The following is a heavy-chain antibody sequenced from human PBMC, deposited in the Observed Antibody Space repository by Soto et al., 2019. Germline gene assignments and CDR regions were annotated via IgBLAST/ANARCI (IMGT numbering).Heavy chain of an antibody. J-gene: IGHJ5*02. V-gene: IGHV3-30-3*01. Sequence: QVQLVESGGGVVQPGRSLRLSCAASGFSFSSYAMHWVRQAPGKGLEWVAIISYDGSHKYYADSVKGRFTISRDNPKNTLFLQMDSLRADDSAVYYCATTYTYSANNWFDPWGQGTLVTVSP. CDR3: ATTYTYSANNWFDP. CDR2: ISYDGSHK. CDR1: GFSFSSYA. D-gene: IGHD4-4*01.